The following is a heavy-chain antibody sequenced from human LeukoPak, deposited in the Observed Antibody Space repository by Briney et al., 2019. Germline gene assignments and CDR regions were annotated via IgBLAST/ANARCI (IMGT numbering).Heavy chain of an antibody. V-gene: IGHV5-51*01. J-gene: IGHJ4*02. D-gene: IGHD6-19*01. Sequence: PGESLKISCQVSGYRFTNYWIGWVRQVPRKGLEWMGSIYPGDSDTTYSPPFQGQVTISADKSISTVYLQWSSLKASDTAMYYCARLGTSGWLNLDYWGQGTLVTVSS. CDR2: IYPGDSDT. CDR1: GYRFTNYW. CDR3: ARLGTSGWLNLDY.